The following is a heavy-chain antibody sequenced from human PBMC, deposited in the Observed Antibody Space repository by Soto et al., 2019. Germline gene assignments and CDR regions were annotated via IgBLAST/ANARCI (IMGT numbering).Heavy chain of an antibody. Sequence: GASVKVCCKASGGTFSSCAISWVRQAPGQGLEWMGGIIPIFGTANYAQKFQGRVTITADESTSTAYMELSSLRSEDTAVYYYARDSRIYSGSYNYWGQGTLVTVSS. CDR1: GGTFSSCA. CDR3: ARDSRIYSGSYNY. CDR2: IIPIFGTA. D-gene: IGHD1-26*01. V-gene: IGHV1-69*13. J-gene: IGHJ4*02.